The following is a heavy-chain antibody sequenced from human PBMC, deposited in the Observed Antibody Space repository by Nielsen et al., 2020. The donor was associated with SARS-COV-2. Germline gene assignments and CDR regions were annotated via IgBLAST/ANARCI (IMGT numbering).Heavy chain of an antibody. Sequence: GESLKISCAASDDYGMSWVRQAPGKGLEWVSGINWNGGSTGYADSVKGRFTISRDNAKNSLYLQMNSLRAEDTALYHCAVGYGDYDWYFDLWGRGTLVTVSS. D-gene: IGHD4-17*01. CDR3: AVGYGDYDWYFDL. J-gene: IGHJ2*01. CDR2: INWNGGST. CDR1: DDYG. V-gene: IGHV3-20*01.